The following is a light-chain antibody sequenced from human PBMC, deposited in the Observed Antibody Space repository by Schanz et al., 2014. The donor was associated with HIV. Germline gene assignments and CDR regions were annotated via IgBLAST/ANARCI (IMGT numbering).Light chain of an antibody. Sequence: QSALTQPASVSGSPGQSISISCTGTSGDVGSYNYVSWYQQHPGKAPKLMIYDVSNRPSGVSSRFSGSKSGNTASLTISGLQADDEADYFCQSFDSSLNGVVFGGGTKVTVL. CDR2: DVS. J-gene: IGLJ2*01. CDR3: QSFDSSLNGVV. V-gene: IGLV2-14*03. CDR1: SGDVGSYNY.